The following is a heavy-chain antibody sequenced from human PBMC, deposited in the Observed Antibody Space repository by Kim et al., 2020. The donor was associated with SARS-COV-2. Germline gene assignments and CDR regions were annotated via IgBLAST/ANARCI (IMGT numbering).Heavy chain of an antibody. CDR3: ARSPDYFDY. CDR1: GGSISSSSYY. J-gene: IGHJ4*02. CDR2: IYYSGST. V-gene: IGHV4-39*01. Sequence: SETLSLTCTVSGGSISSSSYYWGWIRQPPGKGLEWIGSIYYSGSTYYNPSLKSRVTISVDTSKNQFSLKLSSVTTADTAVYYCARSPDYFDYWGQGTLVTVSS.